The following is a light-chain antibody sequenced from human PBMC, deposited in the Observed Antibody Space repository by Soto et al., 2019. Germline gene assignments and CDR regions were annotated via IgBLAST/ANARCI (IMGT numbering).Light chain of an antibody. J-gene: IGKJ1*01. CDR2: KAS. Sequence: DIQMTQSPSTLSASVGDRVTITCRASQSISSWLAWYQQKPGKAPKLLIYKASSLESGVPSRFSGSGSGTEFTLTISSLQPDDFATYSCQQYTSPPWTCGQGTKVDI. CDR1: QSISSW. V-gene: IGKV1-5*03. CDR3: QQYTSPPWT.